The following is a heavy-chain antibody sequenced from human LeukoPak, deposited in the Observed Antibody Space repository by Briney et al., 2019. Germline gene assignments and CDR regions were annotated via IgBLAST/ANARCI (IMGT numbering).Heavy chain of an antibody. CDR3: ARLRNNYNDNGDFPRY. J-gene: IGHJ4*02. CDR1: GYPISSGYY. Sequence: SETLSLTCAVSGYPISSGYYWGWIRQPPGKGLEWIGHIYHSGTTYYNPSLKSRVTISVDTPKNQFSLRLNPVTAADTAVYYCARLRNNYNDNGDFPRYWGQGTLVTVSS. D-gene: IGHD4-17*01. V-gene: IGHV4-38-2*01. CDR2: IYHSGTT.